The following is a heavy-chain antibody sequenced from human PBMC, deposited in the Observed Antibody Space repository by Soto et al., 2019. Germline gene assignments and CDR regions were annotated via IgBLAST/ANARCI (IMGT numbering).Heavy chain of an antibody. D-gene: IGHD3-16*01. Sequence: VASVKVSCKTSGGTFSSYAISWVRQAPGQGLEWMGGIVPIVDTSTYAQKFQGRVTITADESTSTAYMELSSLRSEDTAVYYCARVIGGLYYFDYWGQGTLVTVPQ. CDR2: IVPIVDTS. J-gene: IGHJ4*02. V-gene: IGHV1-69*13. CDR1: GGTFSSYA. CDR3: ARVIGGLYYFDY.